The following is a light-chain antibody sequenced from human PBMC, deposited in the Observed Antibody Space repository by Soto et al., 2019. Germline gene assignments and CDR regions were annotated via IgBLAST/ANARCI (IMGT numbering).Light chain of an antibody. V-gene: IGKV3-11*01. J-gene: IGKJ1*01. CDR2: DAS. CDR3: QQHSGWPPTWT. CDR1: QSIYKY. Sequence: VLTQSPATLSLSPGEGATLSCRASQSIYKYLAWYQQSPGQAPRLLIYDASKRATGIPTRFSGSGSETDFTLTISSLEPEDSAVYYCQQHSGWPPTWTFGQGTKVEIK.